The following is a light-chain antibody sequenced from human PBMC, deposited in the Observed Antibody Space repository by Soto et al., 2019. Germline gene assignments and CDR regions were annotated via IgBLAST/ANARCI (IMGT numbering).Light chain of an antibody. CDR1: QSISSY. CDR3: QQSYSTPLT. J-gene: IGKJ4*01. V-gene: IGKV1-39*01. Sequence: DIQMTQSPSSLSASVGDRVTITCRASQSISSYLNWYQQKPGKAPKLLIYATYSLQNGVPSRFSGSGSGTDFTLTISSLQPEDVATYYCQQSYSTPLTFGGGTKVEIK. CDR2: ATY.